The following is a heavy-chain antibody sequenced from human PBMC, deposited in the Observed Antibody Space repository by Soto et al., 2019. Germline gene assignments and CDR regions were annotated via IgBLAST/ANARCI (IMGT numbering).Heavy chain of an antibody. CDR3: ARVSYNYYYYGMDV. Sequence: SETLSLTCAVYGGSFSGYYWSWTRQPPGKGLEWIGEINHSGSTNYNPSLKSRVTISVDTSKNQFSLKLSSVTAADTAVYYCARVSYNYYYYGMDVWGQGTTVTVSS. CDR1: GGSFSGYY. V-gene: IGHV4-34*01. CDR2: INHSGST. J-gene: IGHJ6*02. D-gene: IGHD1-26*01.